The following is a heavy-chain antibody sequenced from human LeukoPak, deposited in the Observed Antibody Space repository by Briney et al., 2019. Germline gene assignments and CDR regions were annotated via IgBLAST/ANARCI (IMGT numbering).Heavy chain of an antibody. CDR3: TGDERRGTYGHWFDP. D-gene: IGHD3-16*01. J-gene: IGHJ5*02. Sequence: ASVKVSCEASGYTFTSYGISWVRRAPGQGLEWMGWISAYSGNTNYAQKIQGRVTMTTDTSTSTAYMELRSLTSDDTAVYYCTGDERRGTYGHWFDPWGQGTLVTVSS. CDR2: ISAYSGNT. CDR1: GYTFTSYG. V-gene: IGHV1-18*01.